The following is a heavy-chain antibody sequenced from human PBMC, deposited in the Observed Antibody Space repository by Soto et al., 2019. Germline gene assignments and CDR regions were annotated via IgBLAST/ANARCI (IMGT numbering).Heavy chain of an antibody. CDR1: GFTFSSYG. D-gene: IGHD1-26*01. V-gene: IGHV3-33*01. J-gene: IGHJ1*01. CDR3: ARDQGAYAEYFQH. Sequence: QEQLVESGGGVAQPGRSLRLSCAASGFTFSSYGMHWVRQAPGKGLEWVALIWYDGSNKHYGDSVKGRFTISRDNSKNTLYLQMNSLRAEDTAVYYCARDQGAYAEYFQHWGQGTLVTVSS. CDR2: IWYDGSNK.